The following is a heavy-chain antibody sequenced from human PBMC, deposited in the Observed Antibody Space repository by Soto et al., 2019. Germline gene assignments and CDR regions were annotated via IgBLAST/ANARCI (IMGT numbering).Heavy chain of an antibody. V-gene: IGHV1-3*01. D-gene: IGHD1-26*01. Sequence: QVQLLQSGAEVKKPGASIMVSCKASGYTLTTYVLHWVRQAPGQRLEWMGWIDAGNGNTKYSQKFQGRVTITTDTAASTAYMELSSLTSEDTAVYYCATEYSSTFDYWGQGTLVTVSS. CDR1: GYTLTTYV. J-gene: IGHJ4*02. CDR3: ATEYSSTFDY. CDR2: IDAGNGNT.